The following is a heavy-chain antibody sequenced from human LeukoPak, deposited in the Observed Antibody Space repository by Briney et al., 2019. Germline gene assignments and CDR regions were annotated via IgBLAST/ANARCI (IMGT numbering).Heavy chain of an antibody. J-gene: IGHJ4*02. CDR1: GGSISSYY. V-gene: IGHV4-4*07. CDR2: IYTSGST. CDR3: ARAQYCGGDCYAAGFDY. Sequence: SETLSLTCTVSGGSISSYYWSWIRQPAGKGLEWIGRIYTSGSTNYNASLKSRVSMSVDTSKNQFSLKLSSVTAADTAVYYCARAQYCGGDCYAAGFDYWGQGTLITVSS. D-gene: IGHD2-21*02.